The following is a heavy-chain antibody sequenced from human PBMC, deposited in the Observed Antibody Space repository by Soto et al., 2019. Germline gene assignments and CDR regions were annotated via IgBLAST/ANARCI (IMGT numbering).Heavy chain of an antibody. V-gene: IGHV1-69*12. CDR1: GGTFSSYA. J-gene: IGHJ5*02. Sequence: QVQLVQSGAAVKKPGSSVKVSCKASGGTFSSYAISWVRQAPGQGLEWMGGIIPIFGTANYAQKFQGRVTITADESTSTANMELSSLRSEDTALYYCAKGDIAARPHNWFDPWGQGTLVTVSS. D-gene: IGHD6-6*01. CDR3: AKGDIAARPHNWFDP. CDR2: IIPIFGTA.